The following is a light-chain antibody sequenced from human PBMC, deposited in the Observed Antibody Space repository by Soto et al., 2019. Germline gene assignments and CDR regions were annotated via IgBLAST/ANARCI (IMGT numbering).Light chain of an antibody. Sequence: DIPMTQSPSTLSASVGDRVTITCRASQSISGWLAWYQQRPGKAPKLLIYDASSLESGVPSRFSGSESGTEYTLAISSLQPDDSATYYCQQYKSLYTFGQGTKLEIK. CDR3: QQYKSLYT. J-gene: IGKJ2*01. V-gene: IGKV1-5*01. CDR1: QSISGW. CDR2: DAS.